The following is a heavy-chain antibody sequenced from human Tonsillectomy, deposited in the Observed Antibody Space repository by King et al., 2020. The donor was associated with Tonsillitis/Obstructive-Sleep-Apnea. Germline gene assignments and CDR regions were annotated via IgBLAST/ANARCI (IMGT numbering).Heavy chain of an antibody. D-gene: IGHD1-26*01. Sequence: DVQLVESGGGLVQPGGSLRLSCAASGFTFSSYSMNWVRQAPGKGLEWVSYISSSSSTIYYADSVKGRFTISRDNAKNSLYLQMNSLRDEDTAVYYCARAGRVLDYYYMDVWGKGTTVTVSS. CDR3: ARAGRVLDYYYMDV. V-gene: IGHV3-48*02. CDR1: GFTFSSYS. J-gene: IGHJ6*03. CDR2: ISSSSSTI.